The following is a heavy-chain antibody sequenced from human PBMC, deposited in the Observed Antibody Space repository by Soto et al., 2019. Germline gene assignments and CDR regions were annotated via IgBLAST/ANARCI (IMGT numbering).Heavy chain of an antibody. D-gene: IGHD3-10*01. CDR3: AREPYYYGSGSYYGGLVGFFDY. Sequence: GGSLRLSCAASGFTFSSYGMHWVRQAPGKGLEWVAVIWYDGSNKYYADSVKGRFTISRDNSKNTLYLQMNSLRAEDTAVYYCAREPYYYGSGSYYGGLVGFFDYWGQGTLVTVSS. CDR1: GFTFSSYG. J-gene: IGHJ4*02. V-gene: IGHV3-33*01. CDR2: IWYDGSNK.